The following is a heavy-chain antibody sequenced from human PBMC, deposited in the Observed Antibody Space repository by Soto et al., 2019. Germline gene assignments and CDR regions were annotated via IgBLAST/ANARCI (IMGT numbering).Heavy chain of an antibody. J-gene: IGHJ5*02. CDR3: ARGRWFDP. CDR2: YSGST. V-gene: IGHV4-59*01. CDR1: GGSIRSYS. Sequence: QVQLQESGPGLVKPSETLSLTCTVSGGSIRSYSWSWIRQPPGKGLEWIGYSGSTNYNPSLKSRVTISLDPSKNQFSLKLNSVSAADTAIYYCARGRWFDPWGQGTLVTVSS.